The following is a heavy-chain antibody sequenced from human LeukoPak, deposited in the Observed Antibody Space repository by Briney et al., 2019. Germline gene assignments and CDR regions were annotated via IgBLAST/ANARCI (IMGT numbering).Heavy chain of an antibody. CDR1: GYTFTSYG. CDR3: ARDRGISSSFAFDI. J-gene: IGHJ3*02. V-gene: IGHV1-2*02. CDR2: INPNSGGT. Sequence: GASVKVSCKASGYTFTSYGISWVRQAPGQGLEWMGWINPNSGGTNYAQKFQGRVTMTRDTSISTAYMELSRLRSDDTAVYYCARDRGISSSFAFDIWGQGTMVTVSS. D-gene: IGHD6-13*01.